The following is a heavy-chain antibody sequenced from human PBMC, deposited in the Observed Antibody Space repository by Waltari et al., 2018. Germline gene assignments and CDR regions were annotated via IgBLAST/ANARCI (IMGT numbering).Heavy chain of an antibody. Sequence: EVQLVESGGGLVQPGGSLRLSCTAFGFPFSGYWMTWVRQAPGKGPEWVANIKQDASEKNYADSVRGRFTISRDNAKNSVYLQMDSLRAEDTAIYYCGGNHHLGIWGQGTLGTVSS. CDR1: GFPFSGYW. D-gene: IGHD1-26*01. J-gene: IGHJ4*02. CDR3: GGNHHLGI. V-gene: IGHV3-7*01. CDR2: IKQDASEK.